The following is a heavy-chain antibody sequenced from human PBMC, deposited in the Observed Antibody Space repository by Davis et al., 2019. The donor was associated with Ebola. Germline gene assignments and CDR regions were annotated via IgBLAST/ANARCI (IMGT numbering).Heavy chain of an antibody. CDR3: ARVDIVANDAFDI. Sequence: ASVKVSCKASGYTFTSYDINWVRQARGQGLEWMGMINPSGGSTTFAQKFQGRVTMTRDTSTSTVYMELSSLRSEDTAVYYCARVDIVANDAFDIWGQGTMVTVSS. D-gene: IGHD5-12*01. V-gene: IGHV1-46*01. CDR1: GYTFTSYD. J-gene: IGHJ3*02. CDR2: INPSGGST.